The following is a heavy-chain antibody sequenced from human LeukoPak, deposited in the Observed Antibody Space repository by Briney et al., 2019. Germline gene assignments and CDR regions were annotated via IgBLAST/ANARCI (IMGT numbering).Heavy chain of an antibody. V-gene: IGHV3-23*01. J-gene: IGHJ5*02. CDR2: ISGSGGST. D-gene: IGHD4-17*01. CDR1: GFTFSSYA. CDR3: AKGTQPYGDYFP. Sequence: GGSLRLSCAASGFTFSSYAMSWVRQAPGKGLEWVSAISGSGGSTYYADSVKGRFTISRDNSKNTLYLQMNSLRAEDTAVYHCAKGTQPYGDYFPWGQGTLVTVSS.